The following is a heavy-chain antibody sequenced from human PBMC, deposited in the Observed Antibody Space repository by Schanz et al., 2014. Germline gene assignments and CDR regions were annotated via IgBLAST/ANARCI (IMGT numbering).Heavy chain of an antibody. Sequence: VQLVESGGGVAQPGGSLRLSCAASGFSLSDYTINWVRQAPGKGLEWVSSISASSSFIHYAESVKGRFTISRDNAKRSVYLQMNSLRAADTAVYYCASRSVYAPTWGQGILVTVSS. CDR1: GFSLSDYT. CDR3: ASRSVYAPT. D-gene: IGHD2-8*01. J-gene: IGHJ5*02. CDR2: ISASSSFI. V-gene: IGHV3-21*01.